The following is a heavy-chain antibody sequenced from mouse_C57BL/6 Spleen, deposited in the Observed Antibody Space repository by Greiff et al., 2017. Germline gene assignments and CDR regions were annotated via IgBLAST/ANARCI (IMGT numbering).Heavy chain of an antibody. CDR2: ISSGGSYT. Sequence: EVHLVESGGDLVKPGGSLKLSCAASGFTFSSYGMSWVRQTPDKRLEWVATISSGGSYTYYPDSVKGRFTISRDNAKNTLYLQMSSLKSEDTAMYYCARQSYYGSSFHWYFDVWGTGTTVTVSS. CDR3: ARQSYYGSSFHWYFDV. D-gene: IGHD1-1*01. V-gene: IGHV5-6*01. CDR1: GFTFSSYG. J-gene: IGHJ1*03.